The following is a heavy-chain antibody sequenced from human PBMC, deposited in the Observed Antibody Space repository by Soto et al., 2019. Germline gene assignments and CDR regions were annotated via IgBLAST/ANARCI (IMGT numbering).Heavy chain of an antibody. CDR1: GGTFNTYA. D-gene: IGHD3-10*01. Sequence: QVQLVQYGAEMKKPGSSVKVSCQSSGGTFNTYAMNWVRQAPGQGPEWMGDISPMFGAANYAPKFQGRVTITADESTGTSYMQLRSLTSEDTALYFCAREVQVHTPAFVYWGQGTLVTVSS. V-gene: IGHV1-69*19. J-gene: IGHJ4*02. CDR3: AREVQVHTPAFVY. CDR2: ISPMFGAA.